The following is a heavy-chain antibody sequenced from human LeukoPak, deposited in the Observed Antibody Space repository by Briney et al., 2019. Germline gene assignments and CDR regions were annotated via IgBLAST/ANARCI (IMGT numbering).Heavy chain of an antibody. J-gene: IGHJ4*02. CDR2: INHSGSS. CDR1: GGSFSGYY. Sequence: PSETLSLTCAVYGGSFSGYYWSWIRQPPGKGLEWIGEINHSGSSNYSPSLKSRVTISVDTSKNQFSRKLSSVTAADTAVYYCAQYSGYDFYYWGQGTLVTVSP. V-gene: IGHV4-34*01. CDR3: AQYSGYDFYY. D-gene: IGHD5-12*01.